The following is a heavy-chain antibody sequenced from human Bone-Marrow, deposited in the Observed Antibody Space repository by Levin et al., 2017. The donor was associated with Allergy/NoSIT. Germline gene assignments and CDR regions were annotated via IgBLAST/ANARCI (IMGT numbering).Heavy chain of an antibody. Sequence: SETLSLTCTVSGGSISSYYWSWIRQPPGKGLEWIGYIYYSGSTNYNPSLKSRVTISVDTSKNQFSLKPSSVTAADTAVYYCAMGEYYFDYWGQGTLVTVSS. CDR1: GGSISSYY. J-gene: IGHJ4*02. CDR3: AMGEYYFDY. V-gene: IGHV4-59*01. D-gene: IGHD3-16*01. CDR2: IYYSGST.